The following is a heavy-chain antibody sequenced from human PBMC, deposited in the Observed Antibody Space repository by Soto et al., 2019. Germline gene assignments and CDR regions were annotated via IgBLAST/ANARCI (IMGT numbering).Heavy chain of an antibody. D-gene: IGHD6-6*01. Sequence: PGGSLRLSCAASGFTFSGYAMRWVRQAPGKGLEWVPTITGTGGKTYYAGSVKGRFTISRDNSKNTMYLQINSLTAEDTAVYYCAKDLHTSSSEWRYYFGMDVWGQGTTVTVSS. CDR3: AKDLHTSSSEWRYYFGMDV. V-gene: IGHV3-23*01. CDR1: GFTFSGYA. J-gene: IGHJ6*02. CDR2: ITGTGGKT.